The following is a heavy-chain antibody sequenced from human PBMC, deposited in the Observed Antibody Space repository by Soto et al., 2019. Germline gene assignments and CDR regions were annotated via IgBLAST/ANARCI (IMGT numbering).Heavy chain of an antibody. CDR1: GGSIINHC. Sequence: QVQLQESGPGLVKPSETLSLTRTVSGGSIINHCWSWIRQRPGKGLEWIGYIFYNGGTMYNPSLESRVTMSVDTSKNQFSLRLRSVTAADTAVYYCARETTSGWATGGLLEYWGQGSLVTVSS. V-gene: IGHV4-59*11. J-gene: IGHJ4*02. D-gene: IGHD6-19*01. CDR3: ARETTSGWATGGLLEY. CDR2: IFYNGGT.